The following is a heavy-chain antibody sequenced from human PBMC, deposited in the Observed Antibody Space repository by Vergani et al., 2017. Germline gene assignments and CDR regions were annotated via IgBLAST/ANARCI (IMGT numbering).Heavy chain of an antibody. CDR3: ARPYDFWSGYFHYYCYYMDV. D-gene: IGHD3-3*01. J-gene: IGHJ6*03. Sequence: EVQLVESGGGLVKPGGSLRLSCAASGFTFSSYSMNWVRQAPGKGLEWVSSISSISSYIYYADSVKGRFTISRNNAKNSLYLQMNSLRAEDTAVYYCARPYDFWSGYFHYYCYYMDVWGKGTTVTVSS. CDR1: GFTFSSYS. CDR2: ISSISSYI. V-gene: IGHV3-21*01.